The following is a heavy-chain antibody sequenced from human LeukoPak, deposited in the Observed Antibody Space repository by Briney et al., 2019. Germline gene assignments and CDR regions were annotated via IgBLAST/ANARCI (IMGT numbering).Heavy chain of an antibody. CDR2: ISSSSSTI. V-gene: IGHV3-48*01. CDR3: ASPGVGASSSDFDY. Sequence: PGGSLRLSCAASGFTFSSYSMNWVRQAPGKGLEWVSYISSSSSTIYYADSVKGRFTISRDNAKNSLYLQMNSLRAEDTAVYYCASPGVGASSSDFDYWGQGTLVTVSS. CDR1: GFTFSSYS. J-gene: IGHJ4*02. D-gene: IGHD1-26*01.